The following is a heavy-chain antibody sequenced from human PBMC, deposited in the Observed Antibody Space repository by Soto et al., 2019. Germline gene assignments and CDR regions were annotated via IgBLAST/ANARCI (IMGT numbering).Heavy chain of an antibody. D-gene: IGHD3-10*01. V-gene: IGHV3-21*06. CDR3: ARVGTDYGSGSPYYSDY. CDR2: ISPSSSFL. Sequence: GGSLRLSCAASGFSFRSYYLNWVRQAPGRGLEWVSSISPSSSFLSYADSVKGRFTISRDNAKSSVHLQMNSLRAEDTAVYFCARVGTDYGSGSPYYSDYWGQGTLVTGLL. J-gene: IGHJ4*02. CDR1: GFSFRSYY.